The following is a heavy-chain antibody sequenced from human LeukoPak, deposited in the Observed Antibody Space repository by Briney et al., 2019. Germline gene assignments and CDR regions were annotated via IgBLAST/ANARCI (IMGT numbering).Heavy chain of an antibody. D-gene: IGHD6-19*01. J-gene: IGHJ4*02. Sequence: GGSLRLSCVVSGFTASNNYMSWVRQAPGKGLEWVSAFYSGGNTYYTGSVKGRFIISRDSSKNTLYLQMNNLRPEDTAMYYCAKLPSSGWLDYWGQGTLVTVSS. CDR1: GFTASNNY. V-gene: IGHV3-53*01. CDR3: AKLPSSGWLDY. CDR2: FYSGGNT.